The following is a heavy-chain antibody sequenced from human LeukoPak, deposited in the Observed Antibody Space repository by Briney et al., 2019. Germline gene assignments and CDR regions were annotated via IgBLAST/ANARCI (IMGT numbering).Heavy chain of an antibody. J-gene: IGHJ3*02. Sequence: GGSLRLSCAASGFTVSSNYMTRVRQAPGKGLEWFSLIYSGGSTSYADSVRGRFTISRDNSKNTLYLQMNSLRAEDTAVYYCARIETVADAFDIWGQGTLVTVSS. CDR3: ARIETVADAFDI. CDR2: IYSGGST. V-gene: IGHV3-66*01. D-gene: IGHD1-1*01. CDR1: GFTVSSNY.